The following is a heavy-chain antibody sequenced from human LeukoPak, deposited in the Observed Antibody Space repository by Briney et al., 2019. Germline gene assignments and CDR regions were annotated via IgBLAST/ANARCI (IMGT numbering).Heavy chain of an antibody. D-gene: IGHD6-19*01. V-gene: IGHV1-69-2*01. Sequence: ASVKVSCKVSGYTFTDYYMHWVQQAPGKGLEWMGLVDPEDGETIYAEKSQGRVTITADTSTDTAYMELSSLRSEDTAVDYCAGGYSSGSGGDYWGQGTLVTVSS. J-gene: IGHJ4*02. CDR2: VDPEDGET. CDR3: AGGYSSGSGGDY. CDR1: GYTFTDYY.